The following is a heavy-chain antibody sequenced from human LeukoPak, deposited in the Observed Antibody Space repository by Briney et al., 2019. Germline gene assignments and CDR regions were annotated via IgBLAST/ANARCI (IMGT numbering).Heavy chain of an antibody. D-gene: IGHD2-2*01. CDR1: GITFSRYS. V-gene: IGHV3-21*01. CDR2: IDSSSSYI. J-gene: IGHJ6*03. CDR3: ASPTYCYSPSCYSTFYMDV. Sequence: PGGSLRLSCAASGITFSRYSMNWVRQAPGKGLEWVSSIDSSSSYIYYADSVKGRFTISRDNAKNSLYLQMNSLRAEDTAVYYCASPTYCYSPSCYSTFYMDVWGRGTTVTVSS.